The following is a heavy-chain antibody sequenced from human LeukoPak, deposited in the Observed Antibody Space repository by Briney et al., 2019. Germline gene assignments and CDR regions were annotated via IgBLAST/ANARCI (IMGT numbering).Heavy chain of an antibody. CDR3: ARDNPGGGSGGMDNYYMDV. Sequence: SGGSLRLSCAASGFTFSGHWMSWVRQAPGKGLEWVANINQGGSDKYYVDSVKGRFTISRDNANNLLYLQMNSLRGEDTAVYYCARDNPGGGSGGMDNYYMDVWGKGTTVTVSS. CDR1: GFTFSGHW. CDR2: INQGGSDK. J-gene: IGHJ6*03. D-gene: IGHD3-10*01. V-gene: IGHV3-7*01.